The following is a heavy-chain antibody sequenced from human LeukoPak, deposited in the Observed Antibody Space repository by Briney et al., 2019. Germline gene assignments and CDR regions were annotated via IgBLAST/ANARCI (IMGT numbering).Heavy chain of an antibody. Sequence: ASETLSLTCDVSVGSMNRDHFYWAWIRQPPGKGLEWIGSISYSGKSEYSPSLKSRLSLSIDTSNSQVSLRLTSMTAADTAVYFCARNDFWVHTFFDPWGQGTLVIVSS. CDR1: VGSMNRDHFY. CDR3: ARNDFWVHTFFDP. V-gene: IGHV4-39*07. D-gene: IGHD3-3*01. J-gene: IGHJ5*02. CDR2: ISYSGKS.